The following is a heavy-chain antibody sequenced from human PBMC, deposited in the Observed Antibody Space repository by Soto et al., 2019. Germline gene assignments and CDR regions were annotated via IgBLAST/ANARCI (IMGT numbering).Heavy chain of an antibody. CDR2: IYYSGST. Sequence: QVQLQESGPGLVKPSLTLSLTCTVSGGSISSGGYYWSWIRQHPGKDLEWIGYIYYSGSTYYNPSLKSRGTISVDTSKNQFSLKLSSVTAADTAVYYCATATQGLPTYYYYGMDVWGQGTTGTVSS. CDR3: ATATQGLPTYYYYGMDV. CDR1: GGSISSGGYY. D-gene: IGHD6-19*01. V-gene: IGHV4-31*03. J-gene: IGHJ6*02.